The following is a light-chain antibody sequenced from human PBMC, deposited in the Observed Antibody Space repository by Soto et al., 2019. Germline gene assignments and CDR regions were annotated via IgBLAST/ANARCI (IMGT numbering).Light chain of an antibody. V-gene: IGLV2-8*01. CDR3: SSYAGSNNYV. J-gene: IGLJ1*01. Sequence: QSVLTQPPSASGSPGQSVTISCPGTSSDVGGYNYVSWYQQHPGKAPKLMIYEVSKRPSGVPDRLSGSKSGNTASLTVSGLQAEDEADYYCSSYAGSNNYVFGTGTKVTVL. CDR1: SSDVGGYNY. CDR2: EVS.